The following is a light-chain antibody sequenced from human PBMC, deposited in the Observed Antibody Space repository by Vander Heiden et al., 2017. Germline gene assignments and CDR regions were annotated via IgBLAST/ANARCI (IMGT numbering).Light chain of an antibody. Sequence: QSVLTQPPSASRTPVQRVTISCSGSSSNIGSNYVYWYQQLPGTAPKLLIYRNNQRPSGVPDRFSGSKSGTSASLAISGLRSEDEADYYCAAWDDSLSGVVFGGGTKLTVL. CDR2: RNN. V-gene: IGLV1-47*01. CDR3: AAWDDSLSGVV. CDR1: SSNIGSNY. J-gene: IGLJ2*01.